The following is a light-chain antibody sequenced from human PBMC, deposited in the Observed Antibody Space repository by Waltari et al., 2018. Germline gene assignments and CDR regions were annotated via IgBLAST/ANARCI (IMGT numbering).Light chain of an antibody. CDR1: DSNIAINF. CDR2: YNE. Sequence: QSVLTQPPSVSAAPGQKVSISCSGSDSNIAINFVSWYQQLPGSAPKFLIYYNESRPSGIPDRFSGSKSGTSATLGITGLQTGDEAEYYCGTWDTSLSAGVFGTGTTVTVL. V-gene: IGLV1-51*01. CDR3: GTWDTSLSAGV. J-gene: IGLJ1*01.